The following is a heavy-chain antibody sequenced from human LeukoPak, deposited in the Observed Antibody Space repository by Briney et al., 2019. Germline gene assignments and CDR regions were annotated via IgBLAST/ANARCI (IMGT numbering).Heavy chain of an antibody. CDR2: ISGGGGGT. D-gene: IGHD4-11*01. Sequence: PGGSLRLSCAASGFTFSSYAMSWVRQAPGKGLQWVSAISGGGGGTYYADSVKGRFTISRDNSMNTLYLQMNSLRADDTAVYYCAKTLVTTGLNPFDYWGQGTLVTVSS. CDR3: AKTLVTTGLNPFDY. J-gene: IGHJ4*02. V-gene: IGHV3-23*01. CDR1: GFTFSSYA.